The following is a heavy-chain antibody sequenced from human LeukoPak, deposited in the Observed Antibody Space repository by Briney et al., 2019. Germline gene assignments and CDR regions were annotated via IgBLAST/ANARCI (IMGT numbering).Heavy chain of an antibody. V-gene: IGHV4-61*02. D-gene: IGHD2-2*01. J-gene: IGHJ4*02. CDR1: GGSISSGSYY. CDR3: ARGYSSSGLDY. Sequence: SQTLSLTCTVSGGSISSGSYYWSWIRQPAGKGLEWIGRIYTSGSTNYNPSLKSRATITVDTSKNQFSLELSSVTAADTAVYYCARGYSSSGLDYWGQGTLVTVSS. CDR2: IYTSGST.